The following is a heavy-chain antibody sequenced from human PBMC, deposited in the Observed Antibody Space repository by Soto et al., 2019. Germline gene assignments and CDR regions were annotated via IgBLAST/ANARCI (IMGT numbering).Heavy chain of an antibody. CDR3: AKNPGYYYDSTGYHFDY. Sequence: SETLSLTCTVSSDSVSSSSYTWGWIRQPPGKGPEWIGSIYSSGSTYYNPSLNSRVTVSVDTSKNQFSLKLNSMTAADTAVYYCAKNPGYYYDSTGYHFDYWGQGTLVTVSS. D-gene: IGHD3-22*01. CDR2: IYSSGST. J-gene: IGHJ4*02. V-gene: IGHV4-39*01. CDR1: SDSVSSSSYT.